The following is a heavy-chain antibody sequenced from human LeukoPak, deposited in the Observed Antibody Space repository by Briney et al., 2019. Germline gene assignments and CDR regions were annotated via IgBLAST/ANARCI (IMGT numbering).Heavy chain of an antibody. D-gene: IGHD5-24*01. V-gene: IGHV3-30*04. J-gene: IGHJ4*02. CDR1: GFTFSTYA. CDR2: VSYDGNNK. Sequence: PGGSLRLSCAASGFTFSTYAMHWVRQAPGKGLEWVAVVSYDGNNKFYADSMKGRFTISRDNSKNTLYLQMNSLRAEDAAMYFCARDGGSSRRAGYNFLDYWGQGTLVTVSS. CDR3: ARDGGSSRRAGYNFLDY.